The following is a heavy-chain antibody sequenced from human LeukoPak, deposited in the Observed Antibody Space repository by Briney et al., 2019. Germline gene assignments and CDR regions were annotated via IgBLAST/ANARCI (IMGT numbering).Heavy chain of an antibody. Sequence: SETLSLTCTVSGGSISSGGYYWSWIRQHPGKGLEWIGYINYSGSTYYNPSLKSRVTISVDTSKNQFSLKLSSVTAADTAVYYCASTYYYDSSGYRASGYFDYWGQGTLVTVSS. CDR3: ASTYYYDSSGYRASGYFDY. J-gene: IGHJ4*02. CDR1: GGSISSGGYY. V-gene: IGHV4-31*03. D-gene: IGHD3-22*01. CDR2: INYSGST.